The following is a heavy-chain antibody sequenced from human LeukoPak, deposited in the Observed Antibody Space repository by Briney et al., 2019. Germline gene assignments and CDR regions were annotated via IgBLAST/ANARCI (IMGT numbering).Heavy chain of an antibody. CDR3: ASNPSSSWPLFDY. CDR2: IYPGDSDT. J-gene: IGHJ4*02. CDR1: GYSFTSYW. V-gene: IGHV5-51*01. D-gene: IGHD6-13*01. Sequence: GESLKISCKGSGYSFTSYWIGWVRQMPGKGLEWMGIIYPGDSDTRYSPSFQGQVTISADKSISTAYLQWSSLKASDTAMYYCASNPSSSWPLFDYWGQGTLVTVSS.